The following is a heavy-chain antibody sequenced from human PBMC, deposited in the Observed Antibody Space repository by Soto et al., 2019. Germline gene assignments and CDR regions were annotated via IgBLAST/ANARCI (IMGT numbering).Heavy chain of an antibody. CDR2: ISYSGSNT. V-gene: IGHV3-23*01. Sequence: EVQLLESGGGLVQPEGSLRLSCAASGFTFSSHAMSWVRQAPGKGLEWVSAISYSGSNTYYTDSVKGRFTISRDNSKNTLYLQMNSLRVEDTAIYYCAKRFTLFGEVKLSPDSDYWGQGTLVTVSS. CDR1: GFTFSSHA. J-gene: IGHJ4*02. CDR3: AKRFTLFGEVKLSPDSDY. D-gene: IGHD3-3*01.